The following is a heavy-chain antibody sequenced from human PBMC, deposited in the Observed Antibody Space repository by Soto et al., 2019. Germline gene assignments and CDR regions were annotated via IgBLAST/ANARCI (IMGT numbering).Heavy chain of an antibody. CDR1: GGSISSSSYY. CDR3: ASVSGGDFFDY. CDR2: IYYSGST. V-gene: IGHV4-39*01. Sequence: SETLSLTCTVSGGSISSSSYYWGWIRQPPGKGLEWIGSIYYSGSTYYNPSLKSRVTISVDTSKNQFSLKLSSVTAADTAVYYCASVSGGDFFDYWGQGTLVTVSS. D-gene: IGHD2-15*01. J-gene: IGHJ4*02.